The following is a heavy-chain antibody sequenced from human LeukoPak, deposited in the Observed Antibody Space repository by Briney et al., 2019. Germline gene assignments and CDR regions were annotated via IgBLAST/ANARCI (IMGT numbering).Heavy chain of an antibody. CDR1: GGSISSSSYY. CDR3: ARHAVVPVSIFGASYAFDI. J-gene: IGHJ3*02. CDR2: IYYSGST. Sequence: SETLSLTCTVSGGSISSSSYYWGWIRQPPGKGLEWIGSIYYSGSTYYNPSLKSRVTTSVDTSKNQFSLKLSSVTAADTAVYYCARHAVVPVSIFGASYAFDIWGQGTMVTVSS. V-gene: IGHV4-39*01. D-gene: IGHD2-2*02.